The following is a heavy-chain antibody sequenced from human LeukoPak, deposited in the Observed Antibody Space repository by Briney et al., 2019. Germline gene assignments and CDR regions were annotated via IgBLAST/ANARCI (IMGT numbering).Heavy chain of an antibody. CDR2: INSDGSST. CDR1: GFTFSSYW. CDR3: ARQLYDSSGYPPGY. D-gene: IGHD3-22*01. V-gene: IGHV3-74*01. J-gene: IGHJ4*02. Sequence: PGGSLRLSCAASGFTFSSYWMHWVRQAPGKGLVWVSRINSDGSSTSYADSVKGRFTISRDNAKNTLYLQMNSLRAEDTAVYYCARQLYDSSGYPPGYWGQGTLVTASS.